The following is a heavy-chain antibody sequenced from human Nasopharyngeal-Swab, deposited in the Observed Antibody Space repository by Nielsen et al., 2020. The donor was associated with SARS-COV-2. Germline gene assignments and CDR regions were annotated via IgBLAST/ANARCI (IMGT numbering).Heavy chain of an antibody. J-gene: IGHJ6*03. D-gene: IGHD2-2*02. V-gene: IGHV3-7*01. Sequence: GESLKISCAASGFTFSSYGMHWARQAPGKGLEWVANIKQDGSEKYYVDSVKGRFTISRDNAKNSLYLQMNSLRAEDTAVYYCARGDIVVVPAAILYYYYYMDVWGKGTTVTVSS. CDR2: IKQDGSEK. CDR3: ARGDIVVVPAAILYYYYYMDV. CDR1: GFTFSSYG.